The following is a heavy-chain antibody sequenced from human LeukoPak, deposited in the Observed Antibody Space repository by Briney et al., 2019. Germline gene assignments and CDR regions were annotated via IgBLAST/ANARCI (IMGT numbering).Heavy chain of an antibody. D-gene: IGHD5-24*01. J-gene: IGHJ4*02. Sequence: SETLSLTCAVYGGSFSGYYWSWIRQPPGKGLEWIGEINHSGSTNYNPSLKSRVTISVDTSKNQFSLKLSSVTAADTAVYYCARAAEMATIIRSGFDYWGQGTLVTVSS. CDR1: GGSFSGYY. CDR3: ARAAEMATIIRSGFDY. V-gene: IGHV4-34*01. CDR2: INHSGST.